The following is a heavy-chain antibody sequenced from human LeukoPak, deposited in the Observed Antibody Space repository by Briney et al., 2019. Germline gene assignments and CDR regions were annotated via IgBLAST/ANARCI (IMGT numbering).Heavy chain of an antibody. CDR1: GFTFSSYG. Sequence: GGSLRLSCAASGFTFSSYGMHWVRQAPGKGLEWVAVISYDGSNKYYADSVKGRFTISRDNSKNTLYLQMNSLRAEDTAVFYCARGRNIAYYYYYGMDVWGQGTTVTVSS. J-gene: IGHJ6*02. CDR3: ARGRNIAYYYYYGMDV. V-gene: IGHV3-30*03. D-gene: IGHD2-21*01. CDR2: ISYDGSNK.